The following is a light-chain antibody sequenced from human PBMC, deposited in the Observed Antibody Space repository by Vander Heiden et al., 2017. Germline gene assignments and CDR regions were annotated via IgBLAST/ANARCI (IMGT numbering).Light chain of an antibody. CDR3: SSYTSSSTPL. Sequence: QSALTQPASVSGSPGQSITISCTGISSDVGGYNYVSWYQQHPGKAPKLMIYDVSNRPSGVSNRFSGSKSGNTASLTISGLQAEDEADYYCSSYTSSSTPLFGGGTKLTVL. J-gene: IGLJ2*01. CDR1: SSDVGGYNY. V-gene: IGLV2-14*01. CDR2: DVS.